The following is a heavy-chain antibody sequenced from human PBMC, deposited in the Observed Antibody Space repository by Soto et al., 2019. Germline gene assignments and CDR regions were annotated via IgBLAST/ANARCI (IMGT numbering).Heavy chain of an antibody. Sequence: QVQLVESGGGVVQPGRSLRLSCAASGFTFSSYGMHLVRQAPGKGLEWVAVIWYDGSNKYYADSVKGRFTISRDNSKNTLYLQMNSLRAEDTAVYYCARDPTHYDILTGYSVGTFDIWGQGTMVTVSS. J-gene: IGHJ3*02. V-gene: IGHV3-33*01. CDR3: ARDPTHYDILTGYSVGTFDI. CDR1: GFTFSSYG. CDR2: IWYDGSNK. D-gene: IGHD3-9*01.